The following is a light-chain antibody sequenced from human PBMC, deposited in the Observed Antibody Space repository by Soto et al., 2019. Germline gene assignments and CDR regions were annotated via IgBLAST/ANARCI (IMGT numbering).Light chain of an antibody. V-gene: IGLV2-14*03. Sequence: PGQSIAISCTGTSSDVGGYNSVSWYQQHPGKAPKLMIYNVSNRPSGVSDRFSGSKSGNTASLTISGLQAEDEADYYCSSYTSSNTYVFGTGTKVTVL. CDR3: SSYTSSNTYV. J-gene: IGLJ1*01. CDR2: NVS. CDR1: SSDVGGYNS.